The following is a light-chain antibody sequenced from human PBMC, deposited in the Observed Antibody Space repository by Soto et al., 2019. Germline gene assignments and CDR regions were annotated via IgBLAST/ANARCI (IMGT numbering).Light chain of an antibody. CDR3: CSYAGSSTYV. CDR1: SSDVGSYNL. CDR2: EVS. Sequence: QSVLTQPASVSGSPGQSITISCTGTSSDVGSYNLVSWYQQHPGKAIKLMIYEVSKRPSGVSNRFSGSKSGNTASLTISGLQAEDEADYYCCSYAGSSTYVFGTGDQGHRP. V-gene: IGLV2-23*02. J-gene: IGLJ1*01.